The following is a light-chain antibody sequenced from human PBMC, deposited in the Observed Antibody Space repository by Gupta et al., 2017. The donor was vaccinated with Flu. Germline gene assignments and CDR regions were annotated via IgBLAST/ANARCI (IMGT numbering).Light chain of an antibody. J-gene: IGKJ5*01. CDR3: QQSYGNPIT. Sequence: IQMTQSPSSLSASVGDRVTITCRASQSINSYLNWYQQKPGKALKLQIDAASSLQSGVPSRFSGSGSGTDFTLTMSSLQPEDLETYYCQQSYGNPITCGQGTRLEIK. CDR2: AAS. CDR1: QSINSY. V-gene: IGKV1-39*01.